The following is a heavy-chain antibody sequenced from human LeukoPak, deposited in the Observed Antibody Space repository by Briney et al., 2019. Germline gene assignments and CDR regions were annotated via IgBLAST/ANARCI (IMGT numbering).Heavy chain of an antibody. V-gene: IGHV4-59*01. J-gene: IGHJ4*02. D-gene: IGHD2-2*01. CDR3: ARGVCYGTTYYFDS. CDR1: DASIRSDY. Sequence: SETLSLTCTVSDASIRSDYWNWIRQSPGKGLEWIGHVYYSGSTNLNPSLKSRVNLFIDTTKKKFSLNLTSVTSADTGVYFCARGVCYGTTYYFDSWGQGTLVIVSS. CDR2: VYYSGST.